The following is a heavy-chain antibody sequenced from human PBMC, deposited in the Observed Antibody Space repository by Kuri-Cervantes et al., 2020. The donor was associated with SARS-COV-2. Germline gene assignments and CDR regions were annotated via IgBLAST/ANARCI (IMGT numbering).Heavy chain of an antibody. D-gene: IGHD3-3*01. V-gene: IGHV3-74*01. Sequence: GESLKISCGASGFTFSSYWMHWVRQAPGKGLVWVSRINSDGISTLYADSVKGRFTISRDNAKNTLYLRTNRLRAEDTGVYYCVSGAYHEIRSTSRYHYHYYMDVWGKGTTVTVSS. CDR1: GFTFSSYW. CDR2: INSDGIST. J-gene: IGHJ6*03. CDR3: VSGAYHEIRSTSRYHYHYYMDV.